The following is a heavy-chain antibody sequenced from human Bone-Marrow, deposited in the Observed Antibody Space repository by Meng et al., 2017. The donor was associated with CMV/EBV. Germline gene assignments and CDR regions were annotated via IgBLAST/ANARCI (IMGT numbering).Heavy chain of an antibody. Sequence: YAFASYVITWVRRAPGQGPDWMRWISGYNGDTKYAQKVQGRVSMTTDTSTTTVYMELRSLGSDDTAVYFCARAPRFWSGYFYYFDYWGQGTLVTVSS. D-gene: IGHD3-3*01. CDR1: YAFASYV. V-gene: IGHV1-18*01. CDR3: ARAPRFWSGYFYYFDY. J-gene: IGHJ4*02. CDR2: ISGYNGDT.